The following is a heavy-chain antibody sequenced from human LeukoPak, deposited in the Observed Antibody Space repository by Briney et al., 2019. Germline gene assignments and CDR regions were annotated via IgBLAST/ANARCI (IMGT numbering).Heavy chain of an antibody. D-gene: IGHD2-2*01. Sequence: ASVKVSCKASGYTFTGYYIHWVRQTPGQGLEWMGRINPNSGGTNYAQKFQGRVTMTRDTSISTAYMELSRLTSDDTAVYYCARAGIVVVPAAPYGHWGQGTLVTVSS. CDR3: ARAGIVVVPAAPYGH. J-gene: IGHJ4*02. V-gene: IGHV1-2*06. CDR1: GYTFTGYY. CDR2: INPNSGGT.